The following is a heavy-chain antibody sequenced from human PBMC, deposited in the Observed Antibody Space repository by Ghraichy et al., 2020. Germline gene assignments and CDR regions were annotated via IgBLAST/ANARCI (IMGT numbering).Heavy chain of an antibody. CDR3: AARPRDWGAFDI. Sequence: SVKVSCKTSGFGLSPSDVQWVRQPRGQRLEWVGWIDVDTGNTKYAQMFQERVTISRDMSTSTVYMELSSLRFEDTAVFYCAARPRDWGAFDIWGQGTMVTVSS. D-gene: IGHD3-16*01. J-gene: IGHJ3*02. CDR2: IDVDTGNT. V-gene: IGHV1-58*01. CDR1: GFGLSPSD.